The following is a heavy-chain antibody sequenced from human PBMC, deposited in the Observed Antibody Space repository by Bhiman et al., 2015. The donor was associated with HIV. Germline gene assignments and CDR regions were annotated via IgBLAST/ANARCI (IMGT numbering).Heavy chain of an antibody. CDR3: ARDYGVSETDNWFFDL. V-gene: IGHV3-7*05. CDR2: IKQDGSKQ. CDR1: GFIFRNYW. J-gene: IGHJ2*01. Sequence: EVQLVESGGGLVQPGGSLRLSCAASGFIFRNYWMSWVRQAPGRGLEWLADIKQDGSKQYYVDSVKGRVTISRDNAKNSLYLQMDSLTAEDTAVYYCARDYGVSETDNWFFDLWGRGTLVSVSS. D-gene: IGHD1-1*01.